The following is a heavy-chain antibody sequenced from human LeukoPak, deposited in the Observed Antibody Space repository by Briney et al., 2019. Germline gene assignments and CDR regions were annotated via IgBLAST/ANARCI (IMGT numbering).Heavy chain of an antibody. CDR2: IYYSGST. CDR1: GGSISSSSYY. Sequence: PSETLSLTCTVSGGSISSSSYYWGWIRQPPGKGLEWIGSIYYSGSTNYNPSLKSRLTLSVDTSKNQFSLKLSSVTAADTAVYYCARGPPPDFDYWGRGTLVTVSS. CDR3: ARGPPPDFDY. J-gene: IGHJ4*02. V-gene: IGHV4-39*07.